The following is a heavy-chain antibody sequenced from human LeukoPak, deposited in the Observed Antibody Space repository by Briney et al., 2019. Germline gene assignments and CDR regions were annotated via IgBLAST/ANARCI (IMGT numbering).Heavy chain of an antibody. V-gene: IGHV3-74*01. CDR2: INSDGSST. Sequence: GGSLRLSLAASGFGFRSYCRHWVRQAPGKGLMLVSRINSDGSSTSYADSVKGRFTISRDNAKNTLYLQMNSLRAEDTAVYYCARPLYDFWSGYSPNDAFDIWGQGTMVTVSS. J-gene: IGHJ3*02. CDR3: ARPLYDFWSGYSPNDAFDI. D-gene: IGHD3-3*01. CDR1: GFGFRSYC.